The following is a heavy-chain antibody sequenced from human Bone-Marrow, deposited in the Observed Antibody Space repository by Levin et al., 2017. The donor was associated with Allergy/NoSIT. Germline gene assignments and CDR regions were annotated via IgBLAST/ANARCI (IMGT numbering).Heavy chain of an antibody. CDR2: VYWDDDK. J-gene: IGHJ4*02. CDR1: WFSLPTSGVG. D-gene: IGHD2-15*01. V-gene: IGHV2-5*02. Sequence: QTLSLPCTFSWFSLPTSGVGVAWLRQPPGKALEWLALVYWDDDKHYSPSLKSRLTISKDTSKNQVVLTVTNMDPVDTATYYCAHTTAPRIADYWGQGTLVTVSA. CDR3: AHTTAPRIADY.